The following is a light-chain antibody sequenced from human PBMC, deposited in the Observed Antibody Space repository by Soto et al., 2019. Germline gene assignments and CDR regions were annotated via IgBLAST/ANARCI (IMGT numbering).Light chain of an antibody. V-gene: IGKV1-5*01. CDR2: DAS. Sequence: DIQMTPSPSTLSASVGDRVAITCRASQGSSSWLAWYQQKPVKAPKLLIYDASSLESGVPSRFSGSGSGTEFTLTISSLQPDDFATYYCQQYNSYSKTFGQGTKVDIK. J-gene: IGKJ1*01. CDR3: QQYNSYSKT. CDR1: QGSSSW.